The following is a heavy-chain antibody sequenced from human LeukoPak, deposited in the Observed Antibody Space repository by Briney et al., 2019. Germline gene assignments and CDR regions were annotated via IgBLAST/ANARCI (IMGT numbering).Heavy chain of an antibody. Sequence: ETLSLTCTVSGGSISSGGYYWSWVRQAPGKGLEWVSGVSNSGGSTYYADSVKGRFTISRDNAKNTAYLQMNSLRADDTAVYYCARERATIRAAYFDYWGQGTMVTVSS. V-gene: IGHV3-23*01. CDR1: GGSISSGGYY. J-gene: IGHJ4*03. D-gene: IGHD1-26*01. CDR3: ARERATIRAAYFDY. CDR2: VSNSGGST.